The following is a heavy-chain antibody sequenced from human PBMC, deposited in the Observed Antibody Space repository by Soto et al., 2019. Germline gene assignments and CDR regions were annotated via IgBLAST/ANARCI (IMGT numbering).Heavy chain of an antibody. Sequence: QVQLVESGGGVVQPGRSLRLSCAASGFTFSSYGMHWVRQAPGKGLEWVAVISYDGSNKYYADSVKGRFTISRDNSKNTLYLQMNSLRAEDTAAYYCAKGPVRGVKNWFDPWGQGTLVTVSS. V-gene: IGHV3-30*18. CDR3: AKGPVRGVKNWFDP. J-gene: IGHJ5*02. CDR1: GFTFSSYG. CDR2: ISYDGSNK. D-gene: IGHD3-10*01.